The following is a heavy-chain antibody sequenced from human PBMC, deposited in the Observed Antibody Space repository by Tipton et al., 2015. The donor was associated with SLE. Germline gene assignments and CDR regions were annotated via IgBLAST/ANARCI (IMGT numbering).Heavy chain of an antibody. V-gene: IGHV3-30*18. Sequence: SLRLSCAASGFTFSYYGMHWVRQAPGKGLEWVAVIWYDGRDTYYADSAKRGFTVSRHNSKNTVDLPMNSLRAGDTAVYYCAKDTAKTYCCYACQLYYYGLDDWGQGTLVTVSS. CDR1: GFTFSYYG. D-gene: IGHD2-15*01. CDR2: IWYDGRDT. J-gene: IGHJ6*02. CDR3: AKDTAKTYCCYACQLYYYGLDD.